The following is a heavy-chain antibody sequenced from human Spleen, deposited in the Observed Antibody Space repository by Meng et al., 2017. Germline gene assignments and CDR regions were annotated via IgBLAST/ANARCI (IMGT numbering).Heavy chain of an antibody. CDR3: ARGNRIAPGVNNWFDP. D-gene: IGHD6-13*01. CDR1: GGSVRSGRYY. J-gene: IGHJ5*02. CDR2: IYYSGST. Sequence: PGLVARAETPSLTGTVSGGSVRSGRYYWGWIRQPPGKGLEWIGYIYYSGSTNYNPSLKSRVTISVDTSKNQFSLKLSSVTAADTAVYYCARGNRIAPGVNNWFDPWGQGTLVTVSS. V-gene: IGHV4-61*01.